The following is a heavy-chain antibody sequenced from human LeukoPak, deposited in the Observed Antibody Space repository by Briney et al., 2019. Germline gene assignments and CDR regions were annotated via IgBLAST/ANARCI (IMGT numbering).Heavy chain of an antibody. Sequence: GGSLRLSCAASGFTFSDYYMSWIRQAPGKGLEWVSYISSSGSTIYYADSVKGRFTISRDNAKNSLYLQMNSLRAEDTAVYYCAKEGRYYDFWSGTLVWGQGTLVTVSS. J-gene: IGHJ4*02. CDR2: ISSSGSTI. CDR1: GFTFSDYY. V-gene: IGHV3-11*01. CDR3: AKEGRYYDFWSGTLV. D-gene: IGHD3-3*01.